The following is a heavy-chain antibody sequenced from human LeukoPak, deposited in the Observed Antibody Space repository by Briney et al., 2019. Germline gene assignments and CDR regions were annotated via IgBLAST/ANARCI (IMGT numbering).Heavy chain of an antibody. Sequence: PGGSLRLSCAASGFTFDDYAMHWVRQAPGKGLEWVSGISWNSGSIGYADSVKGRFTISRDNAKNSLYLQMNSLRAEDTALYYCAKEHSSGWYGLDYWGQGTLVTVSS. CDR2: ISWNSGSI. D-gene: IGHD6-19*01. V-gene: IGHV3-9*01. J-gene: IGHJ4*02. CDR1: GFTFDDYA. CDR3: AKEHSSGWYGLDY.